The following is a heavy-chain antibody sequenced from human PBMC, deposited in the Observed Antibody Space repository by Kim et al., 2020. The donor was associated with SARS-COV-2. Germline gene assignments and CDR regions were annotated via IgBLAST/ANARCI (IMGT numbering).Heavy chain of an antibody. D-gene: IGHD5-12*01. Sequence: SETLSLTCTVSGGSISSSSYYWGWIRQPPGKGLEWIGSIYYSGSTYYNPSLKSRVTISVDTSKNQFSLKLSSVTAADTAVYYCARLAWPNWFDPWGQGTL. V-gene: IGHV4-39*01. CDR1: GGSISSSSYY. J-gene: IGHJ5*02. CDR2: IYYSGST. CDR3: ARLAWPNWFDP.